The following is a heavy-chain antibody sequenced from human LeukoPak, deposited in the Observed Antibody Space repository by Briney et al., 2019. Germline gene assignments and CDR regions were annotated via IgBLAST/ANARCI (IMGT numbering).Heavy chain of an antibody. CDR2: IIPIFGTA. J-gene: IGHJ4*02. CDR1: GGTFSSYA. Sequence: SVKVSCKASGGTFSSYAISWVRQAPGQGLEWMGGIIPIFGTANYPQKFQGRVTITADESTSTAYMELSSLRSEDTAVYYCARIPTYYDFWSGYSADFDYWGQGTLVTVSS. D-gene: IGHD3-3*01. CDR3: ARIPTYYDFWSGYSADFDY. V-gene: IGHV1-69*13.